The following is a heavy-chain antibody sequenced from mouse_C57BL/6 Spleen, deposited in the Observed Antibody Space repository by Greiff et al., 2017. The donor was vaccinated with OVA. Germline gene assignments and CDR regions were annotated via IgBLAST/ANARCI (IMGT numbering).Heavy chain of an antibody. Sequence: EVQLVESGPGLVKPSQSLSLTCSVTGYSITSGYYWNWIRQFPGNKLEWMGYISYDGSNNYNPSLKNRISITRDTAKNQFFLKLNSVTTEDTATYYCAREGDYDEAWFAYWGQGTLVTVSA. J-gene: IGHJ3*01. CDR1: GYSITSGYY. CDR3: AREGDYDEAWFAY. D-gene: IGHD2-4*01. V-gene: IGHV3-6*01. CDR2: ISYDGSN.